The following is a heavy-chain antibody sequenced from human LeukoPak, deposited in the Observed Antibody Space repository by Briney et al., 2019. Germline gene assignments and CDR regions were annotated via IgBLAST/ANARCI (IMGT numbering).Heavy chain of an antibody. Sequence: SETLSLTCTVSGGSISSGSYYWSWIRQPAGKGLEWIGRIYTSGSTNYNPSLKSRVTISVDTSKNLFSLKLYSVTAADTAVYYCARGDSSGWEKHAFDIWGQGTMVTVSS. V-gene: IGHV4-61*02. CDR1: GGSISSGSYY. CDR2: IYTSGST. D-gene: IGHD6-19*01. J-gene: IGHJ3*02. CDR3: ARGDSSGWEKHAFDI.